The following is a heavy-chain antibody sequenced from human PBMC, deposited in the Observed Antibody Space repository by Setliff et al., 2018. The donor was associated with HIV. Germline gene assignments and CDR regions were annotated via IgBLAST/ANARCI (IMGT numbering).Heavy chain of an antibody. CDR3: ARDHCSSSGCYEYSYYGMDV. CDR2: INPNSGGT. D-gene: IGHD2-2*01. CDR1: GYTFTGYY. V-gene: IGHV1-2*02. Sequence: EASVKVSCKASGYTFTGYYMHWLRQAPGQVLEWMGWINPNSGGTTYAKKFQGRVTMTRDTSISTAYMEVSRLRSDDTAVYYCARDHCSSSGCYEYSYYGMDVWGQGTTVTVSS. J-gene: IGHJ6*02.